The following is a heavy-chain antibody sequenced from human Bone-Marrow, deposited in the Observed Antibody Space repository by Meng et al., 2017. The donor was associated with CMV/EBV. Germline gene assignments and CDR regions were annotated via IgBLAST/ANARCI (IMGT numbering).Heavy chain of an antibody. V-gene: IGHV3-21*04. Sequence: GESLKISCAASGFKLSSYSMNWVRQAPGKGLEWVSSISTSGNYIYYADSVKGRFTISRDNAKNSLYLQMNSLRAEDTALYYCAKDIRSSGGGYYYGMDVWGQGTTVTVSS. CDR1: GFKLSSYS. CDR2: ISTSGNYI. J-gene: IGHJ6*02. CDR3: AKDIRSSGGGYYYGMDV. D-gene: IGHD3-16*01.